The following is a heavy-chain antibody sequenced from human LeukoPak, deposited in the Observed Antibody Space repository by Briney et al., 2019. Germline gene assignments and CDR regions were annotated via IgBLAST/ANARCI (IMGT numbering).Heavy chain of an antibody. D-gene: IGHD3-10*01. Sequence: SETLSLTCTVSGGSISSYYWSWIRQPPVKGLEWIGSIYYSGSTNYNPSLKSRVTISVDTSKNQFSLKLSSVSAADTAVYYCARDDYGSGFDYWGQGTLVTVSS. CDR3: ARDDYGSGFDY. V-gene: IGHV4-59*01. CDR2: IYYSGST. J-gene: IGHJ4*02. CDR1: GGSISSYY.